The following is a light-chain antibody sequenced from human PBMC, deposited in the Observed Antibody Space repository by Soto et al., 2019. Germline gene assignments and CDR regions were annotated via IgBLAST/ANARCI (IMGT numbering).Light chain of an antibody. CDR2: DAS. J-gene: IGKJ2*01. V-gene: IGKV3-20*01. CDR1: QSVSSSY. CDR3: QQDGSSPYT. Sequence: EIVLTQSPGTLSLSPGERATLSCRASQSVSSSYLAWYQQKPGQAPRLLIYDASSRATGIPDRFSGSGSGTDFTLTISRLEPEEFAVYFCQQDGSSPYTFGQGTKLEIK.